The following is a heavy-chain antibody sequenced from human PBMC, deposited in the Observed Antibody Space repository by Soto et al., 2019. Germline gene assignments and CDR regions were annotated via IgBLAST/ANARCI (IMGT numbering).Heavy chain of an antibody. J-gene: IGHJ4*02. CDR3: ATVSNCDVSTSF. CDR1: GGTLNNYA. V-gene: IGHV1-69*01. D-gene: IGHD1-26*01. Sequence: QGQLVQSGAEVKKPGSSVRVSCKASGGTLNNYAINWVRQAPGQGLEWMGGILPVSAPPDYAQKFQGRVSITAGPSTCTVYMVVSRLTTGDTGVYFCATVSNCDVSTSFWGQGTLVTVSS. CDR2: ILPVSAPP.